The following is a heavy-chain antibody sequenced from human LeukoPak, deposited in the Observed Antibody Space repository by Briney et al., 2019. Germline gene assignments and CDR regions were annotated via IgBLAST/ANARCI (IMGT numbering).Heavy chain of an antibody. CDR1: GYTFTGYY. CDR3: AREKVSGSGWYFDYFDY. V-gene: IGHV1-2*02. Sequence: ASVTVSYKASGYTFTGYYMHWVRQAPGQGLEWMGWINPNSGGTNYAQKFQGRVTMTRDTSISTAYMELSRLRSDDTAVYYCAREKVSGSGWYFDYFDYWGQGTLVTVSS. CDR2: INPNSGGT. D-gene: IGHD6-19*01. J-gene: IGHJ4*02.